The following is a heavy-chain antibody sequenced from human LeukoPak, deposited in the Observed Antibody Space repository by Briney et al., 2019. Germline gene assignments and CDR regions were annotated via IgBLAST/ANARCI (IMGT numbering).Heavy chain of an antibody. V-gene: IGHV1-18*01. CDR2: ISAYNGNT. CDR3: ARDFFAAAGPYYYYYMDV. D-gene: IGHD6-13*01. CDR1: GYTFTSYG. Sequence: ASVKVSCKASGYTFTSYGISWVRQAPGQGLEWMGWISAYNGNTNYAQKLQGRVTMTTDTSTSTAYMELRSPRSDDTAVYYCARDFFAAAGPYYYYYMDVWGKGTTVTISS. J-gene: IGHJ6*03.